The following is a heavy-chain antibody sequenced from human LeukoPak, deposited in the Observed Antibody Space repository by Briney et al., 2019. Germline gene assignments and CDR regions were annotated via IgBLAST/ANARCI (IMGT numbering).Heavy chain of an antibody. Sequence: GGSLRLSCAASGFTVRSIYMTWVRQAPGKGLERVSSFYSGGSSYYADSVKGRFIISRDSSTDTLYLQMNSLRVEDTAVYFCARDRGYGYGFFDYWGQGTLVTVSS. V-gene: IGHV3-53*01. CDR2: FYSGGSS. CDR1: GFTVRSIY. J-gene: IGHJ4*02. D-gene: IGHD5-18*01. CDR3: ARDRGYGYGFFDY.